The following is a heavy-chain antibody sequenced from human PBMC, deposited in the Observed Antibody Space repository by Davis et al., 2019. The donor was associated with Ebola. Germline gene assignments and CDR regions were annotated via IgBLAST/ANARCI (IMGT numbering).Heavy chain of an antibody. CDR2: IYTSGST. CDR1: GGSISSYY. D-gene: IGHD1-1*01. V-gene: IGHV4-4*07. Sequence: PWGSLRLSCTVSGGSISSYYWSWIRQPAGKGLEWIGRIYTSGSTNYNPSLKSRVTMSVDTSKNQFSLKLSSVTAADTAVYYCASNSWTEPLDYWGQGTLVTVSS. CDR3: ASNSWTEPLDY. J-gene: IGHJ4*02.